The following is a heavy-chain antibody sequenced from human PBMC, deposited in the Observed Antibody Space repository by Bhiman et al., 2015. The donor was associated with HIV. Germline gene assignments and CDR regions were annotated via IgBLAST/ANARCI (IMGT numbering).Heavy chain of an antibody. CDR1: GFTFSSYW. D-gene: IGHD1-26*01. Sequence: EVQLVESGGGLVQPGGSLRLSCTASGFTFSSYWMTWVRQAPGKGLEWVANIKQDGSEGYYVGSVKGRFTISRDNAKSSLYLQMHSLRAEDTAVYYCARESRSPNCWGQGTLVIVS. V-gene: IGHV3-7*05. CDR2: IKQDGSEG. J-gene: IGHJ4*02. CDR3: ARESRSPNC.